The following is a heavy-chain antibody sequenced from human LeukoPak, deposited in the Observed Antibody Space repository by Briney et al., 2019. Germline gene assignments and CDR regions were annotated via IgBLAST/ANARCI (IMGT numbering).Heavy chain of an antibody. CDR1: GFIFSSYG. J-gene: IGHJ4*02. CDR2: ISYDGSNK. Sequence: PGGSLRLSCAASGFIFSSYGMHWVRQAPGKGLEWVAVISYDGSNKHYADSVKGRFTISRDNSKNTLYLQMNSLRAEDTAVYYCAKSWTSKYCSGGSCYHSPFDYWGQGTLVTVSS. D-gene: IGHD2-15*01. V-gene: IGHV3-30*18. CDR3: AKSWTSKYCSGGSCYHSPFDY.